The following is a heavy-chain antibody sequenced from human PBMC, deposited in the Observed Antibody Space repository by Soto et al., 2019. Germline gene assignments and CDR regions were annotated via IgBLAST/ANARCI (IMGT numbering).Heavy chain of an antibody. Sequence: ASVKVSCKASGYTFTTFCISWVRQAPGQGLEWMGWISTYSGNTKSAQKVQDRLSMTIDTSTRTAYMELKSLRFDDTAVYYCASDGNYLASWAQGSLITGSS. CDR3: ASDGNYLAS. CDR2: ISTYSGNT. CDR1: GYTFTTFC. V-gene: IGHV1-18*01. J-gene: IGHJ4*02.